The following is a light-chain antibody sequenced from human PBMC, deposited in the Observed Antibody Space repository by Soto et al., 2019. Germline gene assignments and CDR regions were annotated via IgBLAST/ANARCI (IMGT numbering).Light chain of an antibody. Sequence: QSVLTQPPSVSGAPGQRVTISCTGSSSNIGAGYHVHWYQQLPGTAPKLIIYEASNRPSGVPDRFSGSKSGNTASLTISGLQDAEEADYYCSLYKSENTYVFGTGTKVTV. J-gene: IGLJ1*01. CDR1: SSNIGAGYH. CDR2: EAS. CDR3: SLYKSENTYV. V-gene: IGLV1-40*01.